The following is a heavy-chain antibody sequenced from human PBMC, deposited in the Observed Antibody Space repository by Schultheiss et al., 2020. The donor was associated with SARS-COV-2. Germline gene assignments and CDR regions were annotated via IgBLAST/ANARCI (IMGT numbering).Heavy chain of an antibody. CDR2: IDTDGSST. J-gene: IGHJ4*01. V-gene: IGHV3-74*01. D-gene: IGHD2-15*01. Sequence: GSLKISCAASGFIFSTYWMHWVRQAPGKGLVWVSRIDTDGSSTNYADSVKGRFTISRDNAKNTLYLQMNSLRAEDTGVYYCASLEGYCSGGSCYVDPYFXXXGXGXXXXVSS. CDR3: ASLEGYCSGGSCYVDPYFXX. CDR1: GFIFSTYW.